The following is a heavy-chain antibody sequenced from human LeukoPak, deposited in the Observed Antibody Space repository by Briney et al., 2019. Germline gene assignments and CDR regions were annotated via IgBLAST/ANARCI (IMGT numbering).Heavy chain of an antibody. Sequence: PSQTLSLTCTVSGGSISSGGYYWSWIRQHPGKGLEWLGYIYFSGSTYYNPSLQSRLTISVDTSKNQFSLKLNSVTAADTAVYYCARGDGYYFDYWGQGTLVTVSS. V-gene: IGHV4-31*03. CDR1: GGSISSGGYY. J-gene: IGHJ4*02. D-gene: IGHD2-21*02. CDR2: IYFSGST. CDR3: ARGDGYYFDY.